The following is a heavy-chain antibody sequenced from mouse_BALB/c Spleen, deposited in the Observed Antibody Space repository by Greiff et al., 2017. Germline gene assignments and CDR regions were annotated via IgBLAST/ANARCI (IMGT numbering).Heavy chain of an antibody. Sequence: QVQLQQSGAELARPGASVKLSCKASGYTFTSYWMQWVKQRPAQGLEWIGAIYPGDGDTRYTQKFKGKATLTADKSSSTAYMQLSSLASEDSAVYYCARGERYLFDYWGQGTTLTVSS. J-gene: IGHJ2*01. V-gene: IGHV1-87*01. CDR2: IYPGDGDT. D-gene: IGHD1-1*01. CDR1: GYTFTSYW. CDR3: ARGERYLFDY.